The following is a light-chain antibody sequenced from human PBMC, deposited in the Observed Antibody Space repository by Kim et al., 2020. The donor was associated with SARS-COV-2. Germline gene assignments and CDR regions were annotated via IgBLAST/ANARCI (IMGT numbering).Light chain of an antibody. CDR2: KAS. CDR3: QQYNSYSWT. CDR1: QSISSW. J-gene: IGKJ1*01. Sequence: SVGNRVTITCRASQSISSWLAWYQQKPGKAPKLLIYKASSLESGVPSRFSGSGSGTEFTLTISSLQPDDFATYYCQQYNSYSWTFGQGTKVEIK. V-gene: IGKV1-5*03.